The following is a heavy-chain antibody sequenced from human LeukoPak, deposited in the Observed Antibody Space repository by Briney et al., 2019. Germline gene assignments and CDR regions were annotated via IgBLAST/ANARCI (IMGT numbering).Heavy chain of an antibody. CDR3: AKDGQQLVLFY. V-gene: IGHV3-30*18. CDR1: GFTFSSYG. CDR2: ISYDGSNK. J-gene: IGHJ4*02. D-gene: IGHD6-13*01. Sequence: PGRSLRLSCAASGFTFSSYGMHWVRQAPGKGLEWVAVISYDGSNKYYADSVKGRFTISRDSSKNTLYLQMNSLRAEDTAVYYCAKDGQQLVLFYWGQGTLVTVSS.